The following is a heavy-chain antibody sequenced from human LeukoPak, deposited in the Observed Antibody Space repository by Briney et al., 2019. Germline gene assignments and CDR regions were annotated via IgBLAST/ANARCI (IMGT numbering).Heavy chain of an antibody. V-gene: IGHV3-30*18. CDR1: GFSVSTYV. J-gene: IGHJ4*02. D-gene: IGHD3-10*01. CDR3: AKGDGSGSYYKFYYFDY. CDR2: IAYDGSEK. Sequence: GRSLRLSCEASGFSVSTYVMHWVRQAPGKGLEWVAVIAYDGSEKYYVDSVKGRFTISRDNSKNTLYPQMNTLRVEDTAVYYCAKGDGSGSYYKFYYFDYWGQGTLVTVSS.